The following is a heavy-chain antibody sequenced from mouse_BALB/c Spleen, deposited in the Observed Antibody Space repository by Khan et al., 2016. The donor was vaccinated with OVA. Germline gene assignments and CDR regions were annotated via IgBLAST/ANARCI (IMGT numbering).Heavy chain of an antibody. CDR1: GYTFTSYY. CDR3: TRKGMRRDAMDY. V-gene: IGHV1S81*02. Sequence: VQLQQSGAELVKPGASVKLSCKASGYTFTSYYMYWVKQRPGQGLEWIGEINPSNGGTNFNEKFKSKATLTVDKSSSTAYMQLSSLTSEDSAVYYCTRKGMRRDAMDYWGQGTSVTVSS. J-gene: IGHJ4*01. CDR2: INPSNGGT.